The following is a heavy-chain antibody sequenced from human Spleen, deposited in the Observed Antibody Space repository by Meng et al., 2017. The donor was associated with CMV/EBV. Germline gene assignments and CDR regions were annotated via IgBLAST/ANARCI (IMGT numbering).Heavy chain of an antibody. CDR1: RFTFSRYA. D-gene: IGHD1-26*01. Sequence: GESLKISCAASRFTFSRYAMKWIRQAPGKGLEWVSSISSRSTYIDYADSLKGRFTISRDNPKNSLYLQMNSLRAEDTAVYYCARGGTERELLWGTFDIWGQGTMVTVSS. CDR2: ISSRSTYI. J-gene: IGHJ3*02. CDR3: ARGGTERELLWGTFDI. V-gene: IGHV3-21*01.